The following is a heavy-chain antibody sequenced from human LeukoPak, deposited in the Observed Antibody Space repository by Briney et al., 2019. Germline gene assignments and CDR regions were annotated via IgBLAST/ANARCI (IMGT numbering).Heavy chain of an antibody. J-gene: IGHJ4*02. CDR2: ISSSGSTI. CDR3: AREGGGAFGRLDY. D-gene: IGHD3/OR15-3a*01. Sequence: GGSLRLSCAASGFTFSSYEMNWVRQAPGKGLEWVSYISSSGSTIYYADSVKGRFTISRDNAKNSLYLQMNSLRAEDTAVYYCAREGGGAFGRLDYWGQGTLVTVSS. V-gene: IGHV3-48*03. CDR1: GFTFSSYE.